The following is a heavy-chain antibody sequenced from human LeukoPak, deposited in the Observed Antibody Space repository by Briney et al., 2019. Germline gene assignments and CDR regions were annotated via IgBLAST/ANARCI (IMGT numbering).Heavy chain of an antibody. CDR3: ARAREWELLSDDAFDI. CDR2: IYSGGST. D-gene: IGHD1-26*01. J-gene: IGHJ3*02. V-gene: IGHV3-53*04. Sequence: PGGSLRLSCAASGFTVSSNYMSWVRQAPGKGLEWVSVIYSGGSTYYADSVKGRFTISRHNSKNTLYLQMNSLRAEDTAVYYCARAREWELLSDDAFDIWGQGTMVTVSS. CDR1: GFTVSSNY.